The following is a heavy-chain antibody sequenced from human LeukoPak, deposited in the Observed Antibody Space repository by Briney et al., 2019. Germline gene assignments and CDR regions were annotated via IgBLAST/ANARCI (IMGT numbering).Heavy chain of an antibody. CDR1: GFTFSSYA. V-gene: IGHV3-23*01. D-gene: IGHD6-19*01. CDR2: ISGSGGST. CDR3: AKDSSGWRNYYYGMDV. Sequence: GGSLRLSCAASGFTFSSYAMSWVRQAPGKGLEWVSAISGSGGSTYYADSVKGRFTISRDNSKNTLYLQMNSLRAEDTAVYYRAKDSSGWRNYYYGMDVWGQGTTVTVSS. J-gene: IGHJ6*02.